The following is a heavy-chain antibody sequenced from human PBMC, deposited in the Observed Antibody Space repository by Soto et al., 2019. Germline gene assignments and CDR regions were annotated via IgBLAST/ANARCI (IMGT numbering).Heavy chain of an antibody. J-gene: IGHJ6*01. D-gene: IGHD3-22*01. V-gene: IGHV1-58*01. Sequence: QMQLVQSGPEVKKPGTSVKVSCKASGFTFTSSAVQWVRQARGQRLEWIGWIVVGSGNTNYAQKFQERVTITRDMSTSTDYMELSSLRSEDTAVYYCAAGPYYYDSSGYYPARYYYYYGMDVW. CDR3: AAGPYYYDSSGYYPARYYYYYGMDV. CDR1: GFTFTSSA. CDR2: IVVGSGNT.